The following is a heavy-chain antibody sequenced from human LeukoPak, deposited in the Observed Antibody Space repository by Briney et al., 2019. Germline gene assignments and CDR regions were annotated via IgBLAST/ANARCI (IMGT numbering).Heavy chain of an antibody. CDR3: ARDKVRDGIVVVVRYGMDV. CDR1: GFTFSSYS. CDR2: ISSSSSYI. Sequence: GGSLRLSCAASGFTFSSYSMNWVRQAPGKGLEWVSSISSSSSYIYYADSVKGRFTISRDNAKNSLYLQMNSLRAEDTAVYYCARDKVRDGIVVVVRYGMDVWGQGTTVTVSS. D-gene: IGHD2-15*01. V-gene: IGHV3-21*01. J-gene: IGHJ6*02.